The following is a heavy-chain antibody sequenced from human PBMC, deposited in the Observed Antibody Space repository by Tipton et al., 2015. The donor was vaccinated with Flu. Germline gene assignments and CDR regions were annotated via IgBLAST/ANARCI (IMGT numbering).Heavy chain of an antibody. J-gene: IGHJ5*02. CDR2: IYSSGST. V-gene: IGHV4-39*01. D-gene: IGHD2-21*01. Sequence: TLSLTCSVSGGSIGSGYYWGWIRQPPGKGLEWIGSIYSSGSTYYNPSPKSRVTISVDPSKNQFSLKLSSVTAADTAAYYWARHQAGLLCWFDPWGQGTLVTVSS. CDR1: GGSIGSGYY. CDR3: ARHQAGLLCWFDP.